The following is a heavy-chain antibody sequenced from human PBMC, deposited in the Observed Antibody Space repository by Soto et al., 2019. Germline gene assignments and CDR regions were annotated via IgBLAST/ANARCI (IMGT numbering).Heavy chain of an antibody. CDR1: GGSISSGGYS. Sequence: SETLSLTCAVSGGSISSGGYSWSWIRQPPGKGLEWIGYIYHSGSTYYNPSLKSRVTISVDRSKNQFSLKLSSVTAADTAIYYCARESGFCSTRCYRNNYFDPWGQGALVTVSS. CDR2: IYHSGST. V-gene: IGHV4-30-2*01. D-gene: IGHD2-2*02. J-gene: IGHJ5*02. CDR3: ARESGFCSTRCYRNNYFDP.